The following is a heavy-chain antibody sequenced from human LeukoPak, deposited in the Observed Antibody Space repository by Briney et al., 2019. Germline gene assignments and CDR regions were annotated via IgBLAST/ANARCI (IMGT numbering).Heavy chain of an antibody. J-gene: IGHJ3*02. D-gene: IGHD2-15*01. CDR1: GFTFSNAW. V-gene: IGHV3-30*02. CDR2: IRYDGSNK. Sequence: GGSLRLSCAASGFTFSNAWFGWVRQAPGKGLEWVAFIRYDGSNKYYADSVKGRFTISRDNSKNTLNLQMNSLRAEDTAVYYCAKGGICSGGSCYSDAFDIWGQGTMVTVSS. CDR3: AKGGICSGGSCYSDAFDI.